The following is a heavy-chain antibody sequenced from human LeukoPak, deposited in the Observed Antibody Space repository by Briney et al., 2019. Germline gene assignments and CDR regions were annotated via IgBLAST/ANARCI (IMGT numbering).Heavy chain of an antibody. CDR3: ASNSGYDSFGFDY. J-gene: IGHJ4*02. CDR1: GFTFSNYA. D-gene: IGHD5-12*01. Sequence: GGSLRLSCAASGFTFSNYAMEWVRQAPGKGLEWVSSLSSTSINIYYADSVKGRFTISRDNAKNSPYLQMNSLRAEDTAVYYCASNSGYDSFGFDYWGQGTLVTVSS. V-gene: IGHV3-21*01. CDR2: LSSTSINI.